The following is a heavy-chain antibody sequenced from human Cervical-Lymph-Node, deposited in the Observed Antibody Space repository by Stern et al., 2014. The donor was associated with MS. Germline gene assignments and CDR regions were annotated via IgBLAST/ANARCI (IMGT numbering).Heavy chain of an antibody. J-gene: IGHJ4*02. CDR1: AFRFSSYS. V-gene: IGHV3-48*04. CDR3: ASTSSGWSLGPLDS. CDR2: TSTGSTTT. D-gene: IGHD6-19*01. Sequence: EVQLVESGGGLVQPGGSLRLSCESSAFRFSSYSMNWVRQPPGQGLEWVSFTSTGSTTTNYADSVKGPFTIARADAKKSLFPHMDSLRAEDTAVYSCASTSSGWSLGPLDSWGQGTLVSVSS.